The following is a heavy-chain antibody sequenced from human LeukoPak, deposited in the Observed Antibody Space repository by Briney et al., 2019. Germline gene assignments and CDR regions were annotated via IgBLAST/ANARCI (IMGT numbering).Heavy chain of an antibody. CDR1: GFTFSSSW. V-gene: IGHV3-74*03. Sequence: GGSLRLSCAASGFTFSSSWMHWVRQAPGRGLLSVSHINTDGSATMYADSVKGRFTISRDNAKNTLYLQMHSLRAEDTAVYYCARADYGGAFDYWGQGALVTVSS. CDR2: INTDGSAT. J-gene: IGHJ4*02. D-gene: IGHD4-17*01. CDR3: ARADYGGAFDY.